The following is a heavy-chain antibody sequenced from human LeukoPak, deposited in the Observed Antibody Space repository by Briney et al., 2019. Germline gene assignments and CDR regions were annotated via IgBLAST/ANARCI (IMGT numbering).Heavy chain of an antibody. J-gene: IGHJ4*02. CDR3: ARLDYYDSSGLTWDY. Sequence: ASVKVSCKASGYTFTTYYMHWVRQAPGQGLEWMGWINPNSGGTNYAQKFQGRVTMTRDTSISTAYMELSRLRSDDTAVYYCARLDYYDSSGLTWDYWGQGTLVTVSS. CDR1: GYTFTTYY. V-gene: IGHV1-2*02. D-gene: IGHD3-22*01. CDR2: INPNSGGT.